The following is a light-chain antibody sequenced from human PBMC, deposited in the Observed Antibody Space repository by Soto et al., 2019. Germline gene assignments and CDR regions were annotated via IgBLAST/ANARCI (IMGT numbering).Light chain of an antibody. Sequence: QSALTQPASVSGSPGQSSTISCTGSSSDVGGYNYVSWYQQHPGKAPKLIIYDVNNRPSGVSNRFSGSKSGNTASLTISGLQPEDEADYYCSSYSDSSTLFGGGTKLTVL. J-gene: IGLJ3*02. CDR3: SSYSDSSTL. CDR2: DVN. V-gene: IGLV2-14*01. CDR1: SSDVGGYNY.